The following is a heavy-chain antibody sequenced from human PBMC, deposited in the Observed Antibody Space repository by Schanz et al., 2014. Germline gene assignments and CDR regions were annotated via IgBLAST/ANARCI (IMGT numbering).Heavy chain of an antibody. V-gene: IGHV3-33*06. CDR1: GFTVSSNY. CDR3: AKEKGDCSSTSCSYYFDY. D-gene: IGHD2-2*01. CDR2: IWYDGSNK. J-gene: IGHJ4*02. Sequence: VQLVESGGGLVQPGGSLRLSCAASGFTVSSNYMSWVRQAPGKGLEWVAVIWYDGSNKYYADSVKGRFTISRDNSKNTLYLQMNSLRAEDTAVYYCAKEKGDCSSTSCSYYFDYWGQGTLVTVSS.